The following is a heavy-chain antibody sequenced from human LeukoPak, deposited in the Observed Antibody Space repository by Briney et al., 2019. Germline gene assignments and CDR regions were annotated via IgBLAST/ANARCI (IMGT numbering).Heavy chain of an antibody. CDR3: ASQHLDIVVVPAAPRYDY. J-gene: IGHJ4*02. CDR2: ISPSGGST. D-gene: IGHD2-2*01. CDR1: GYTFTSNY. V-gene: IGHV1-46*01. Sequence: ASVKVSCKAFGYTFTSNYMHWVRQAPGQGPEWMGVISPSGGSTTYAQKFQGRVTLTRDMSTSTDYLELSSLRSEDTAVYYCASQHLDIVVVPAAPRYDYWGQGTLVTVSS.